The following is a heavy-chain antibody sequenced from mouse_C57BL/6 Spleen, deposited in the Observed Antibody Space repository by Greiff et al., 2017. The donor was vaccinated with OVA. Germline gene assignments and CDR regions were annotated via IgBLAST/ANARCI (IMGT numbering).Heavy chain of an antibody. V-gene: IGHV1-80*01. CDR1: GYAFSSYW. CDR2: IYPGDGDT. J-gene: IGHJ4*01. Sequence: VQLKESGAELVKPGASVKISCKASGYAFSSYWMNWVKQRPGKGLEWIGQIYPGDGDTNYNGKFKGKATLTADKSSSTAYMQLSSLTSEDSAVYFCARGGYDYLYAMDYWGQGTSVTVSS. CDR3: ARGGYDYLYAMDY. D-gene: IGHD2-4*01.